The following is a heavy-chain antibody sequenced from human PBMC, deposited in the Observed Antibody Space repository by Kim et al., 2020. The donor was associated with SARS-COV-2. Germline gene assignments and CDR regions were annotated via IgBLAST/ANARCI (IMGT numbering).Heavy chain of an antibody. Sequence: GGSLRLSCAASGFTFSSYGIHWVRQAPGKGLEWGAVISYDGINKYYADSVKGRFTISRDNSKNTLYLQMNSLRAEDTAVYYCAKNGRDSSGWELDYWGQGTLGTVSS. CDR2: ISYDGINK. CDR3: AKNGRDSSGWELDY. V-gene: IGHV3-30*18. D-gene: IGHD6-19*01. CDR1: GFTFSSYG. J-gene: IGHJ4*02.